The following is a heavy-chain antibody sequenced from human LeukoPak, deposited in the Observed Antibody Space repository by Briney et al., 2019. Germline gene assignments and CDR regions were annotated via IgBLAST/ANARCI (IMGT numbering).Heavy chain of an antibody. CDR3: AKDSRLLWFGEFDY. CDR1: GFTFSSYG. V-gene: IGHV3-30*02. J-gene: IGHJ4*02. D-gene: IGHD3-10*01. CDR2: IRYDGSNK. Sequence: PGGSLRLSCAASGFTFSSYGMHWVRQAPGKGLEWVAFIRYDGSNKRYADSVKGRFTISRDNSKNTLYLQMNSLRAEDTAVYYCAKDSRLLWFGEFDYWGQGTLVTVSS.